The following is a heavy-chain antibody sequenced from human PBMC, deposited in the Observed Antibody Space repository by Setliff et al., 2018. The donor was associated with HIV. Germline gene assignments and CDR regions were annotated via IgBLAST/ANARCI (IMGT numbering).Heavy chain of an antibody. D-gene: IGHD4-4*01. CDR3: AKDGPTVIEGSYMDV. V-gene: IGHV1-69*13. CDR2: IIPLFGSA. J-gene: IGHJ6*03. Sequence: GASVKVSCKASGNNFHSYAFSWVRQAPGQGLEWMGGIIPLFGSANYAQKFQGRVTITADESTSTVYMEVSGLRFEDTAVYFCAKDGPTVIEGSYMDVWGKGTAVTVSS. CDR1: GNNFHSYA.